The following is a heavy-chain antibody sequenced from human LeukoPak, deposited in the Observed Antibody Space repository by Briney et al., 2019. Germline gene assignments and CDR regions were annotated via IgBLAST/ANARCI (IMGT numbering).Heavy chain of an antibody. Sequence: PSETLSLTCTVSGGSISSYYWSWIRQPPGKGLEWIGYIYYSGSTNYNPSLKSRVTISVDTSKNQFSLKLSSVTAADTAVYYCARSMITFWGVPPFDYWGQGTLVTVSS. J-gene: IGHJ4*02. CDR3: ARSMITFWGVPPFDY. CDR2: IYYSGST. D-gene: IGHD3-16*01. CDR1: GGSISSYY. V-gene: IGHV4-59*01.